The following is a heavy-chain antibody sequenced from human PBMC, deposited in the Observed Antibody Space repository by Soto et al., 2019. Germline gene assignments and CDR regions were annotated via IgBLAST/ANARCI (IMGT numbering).Heavy chain of an antibody. CDR2: IRKKTNSYTT. CDR3: TTVTTVDYYFDY. J-gene: IGHJ4*02. V-gene: IGHV3-72*01. D-gene: IGHD4-17*01. Sequence: EVQLVESGGGLVQPGGSLRLSCAASGLTLSDRYMEWVRQAPGKGLEWVGRIRKKTNSYTTEYAASVKGRFIISRDDSTNSLYLQMSSLKTEDTAVYYCTTVTTVDYYFDYWGQGTLVTVSS. CDR1: GLTLSDRY.